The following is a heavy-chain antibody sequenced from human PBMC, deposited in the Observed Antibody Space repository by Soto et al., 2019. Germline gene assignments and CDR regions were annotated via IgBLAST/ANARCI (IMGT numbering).Heavy chain of an antibody. CDR3: ATGLDTSKSGY. V-gene: IGHV3-53*01. CDR2: VYPGGNT. CDR1: GFSVSNNH. J-gene: IGHJ4*02. Sequence: VQLVESGGGLIQPGGSLRLSCAASGFSVSNNHMTWVRQAPGRGPQWVSTVYPGGNTYHADSVKGRFAISRDNSKNMLYLQMNSLRAEDTAVYYGATGLDTSKSGYWGQGTLGTVSS. D-gene: IGHD5-18*01.